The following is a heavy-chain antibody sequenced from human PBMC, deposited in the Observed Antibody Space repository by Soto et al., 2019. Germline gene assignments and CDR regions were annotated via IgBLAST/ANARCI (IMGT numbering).Heavy chain of an antibody. CDR1: GGSITDNY. CDR3: ARALDYDVWGDREWFDP. Sequence: SETLSLTCSVSGGSITDNYWTWIRQSPGKGLEWVGYIYYTGITNYNPSLKRRVTISLDRSKNQFSLKLDSVTAADTAVYHCARALDYDVWGDREWFDPWGQGTLVTVSS. J-gene: IGHJ5*02. V-gene: IGHV4-59*01. CDR2: IYYTGIT. D-gene: IGHD3-3*01.